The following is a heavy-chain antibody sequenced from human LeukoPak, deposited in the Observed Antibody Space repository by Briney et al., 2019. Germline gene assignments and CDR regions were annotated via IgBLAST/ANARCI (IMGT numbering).Heavy chain of an antibody. D-gene: IGHD4-23*01. J-gene: IGHJ3*02. CDR1: GFTFSSYA. V-gene: IGHV3-23*01. Sequence: PGGSLRLSCAASGFTFSSYAMSWVRQAPGKGLEWVSAISGSGGSTYYADSVKGRFTISRDNSKNTLYLQMNSLRAEDTAVYYCAKDSMEVVTPYDAFDIWGQGTMVTVSS. CDR3: AKDSMEVVTPYDAFDI. CDR2: ISGSGGST.